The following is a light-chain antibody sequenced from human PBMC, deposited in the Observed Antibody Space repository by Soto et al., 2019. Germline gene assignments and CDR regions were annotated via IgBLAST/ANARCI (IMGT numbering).Light chain of an antibody. V-gene: IGKV1-12*01. J-gene: IGKJ5*01. CDR3: QQGYSFPVT. CDR1: QGIDNW. Sequence: DIQMTQSPSSVSASVGDRVTITCRASQGIDNWLAWYQQKPGKAPKLLIYTASSLQSGVPSRFSGSGSGTDFTLTISSPQPEDFATYSCQQGYSFPVTFGQGTRLEIK. CDR2: TAS.